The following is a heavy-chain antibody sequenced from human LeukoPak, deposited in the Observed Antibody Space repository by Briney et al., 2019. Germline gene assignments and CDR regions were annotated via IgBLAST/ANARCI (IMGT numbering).Heavy chain of an antibody. CDR2: IIPIFGTA. CDR3: ARGAPDMPVTLFY. Sequence: GASVKVSCKASGGTFSSYAISWVRQAPGQGLEWMGGIIPIFGTANYAQKFQGRVTITTDESTSTAYMELNSLRAEDTAVYYCARGAPDMPVTLFYWGQGTLVTVSS. V-gene: IGHV1-69*05. D-gene: IGHD2-2*01. CDR1: GGTFSSYA. J-gene: IGHJ4*02.